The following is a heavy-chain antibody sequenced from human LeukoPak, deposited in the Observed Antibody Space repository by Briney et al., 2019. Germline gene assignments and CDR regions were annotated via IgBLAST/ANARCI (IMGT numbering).Heavy chain of an antibody. J-gene: IGHJ4*02. CDR1: GGPISSYY. Sequence: PSETLSLTCTVSGGPISSYYWSWIRQPPGKGLEWIGYIYYSGSTNYNPSLKSRVTISVDTSKNQFSLKLSSVTAADTAVYYCARLYWSKPHGGFDCWGQGTLATVSS. CDR2: IYYSGST. CDR3: ARLYWSKPHGGFDC. D-gene: IGHD2-2*01. V-gene: IGHV4-59*12.